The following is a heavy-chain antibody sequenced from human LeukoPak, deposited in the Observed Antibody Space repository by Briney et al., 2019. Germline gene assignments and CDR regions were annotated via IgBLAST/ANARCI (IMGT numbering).Heavy chain of an antibody. J-gene: IGHJ6*03. V-gene: IGHV4-61*02. CDR1: GGSISSGSYY. Sequence: PSQTLSLTCTVSGGSISSGSYYWSWIRQPAGKGLEWIGRIYTSGSTNYNPSLKSRATISVDTSKNQCSLKLSSVTAADTAVYYCARDQSGARGGYYPTSHYYYYYYMDVWGKGTTVTVS. D-gene: IGHD3-3*01. CDR2: IYTSGST. CDR3: ARDQSGARGGYYPTSHYYYYYYMDV.